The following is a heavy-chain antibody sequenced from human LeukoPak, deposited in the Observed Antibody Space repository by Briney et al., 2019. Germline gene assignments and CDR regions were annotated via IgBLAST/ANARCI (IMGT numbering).Heavy chain of an antibody. CDR2: IRSKAYGGTT. Sequence: PGGSLRLSCAASGFTFSNYAMTWVRQAPGKGLEWVAFIRSKAYGGTTEYAASVKGRFTMSRDDSKSIAYLQMNSLKTEDTAVYYCTRGGYYDSSGYPYFDYWGQGTLVTVSS. D-gene: IGHD3-22*01. CDR1: GFTFSNYA. J-gene: IGHJ4*02. V-gene: IGHV3-49*04. CDR3: TRGGYYDSSGYPYFDY.